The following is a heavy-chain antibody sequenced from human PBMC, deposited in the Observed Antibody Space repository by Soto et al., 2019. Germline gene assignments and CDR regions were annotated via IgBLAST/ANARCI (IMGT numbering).Heavy chain of an antibody. D-gene: IGHD6-19*01. CDR3: AKARGDSSRRRAFAY. CDR2: ISGSGGST. J-gene: IGHJ4*02. Sequence: GGSLRLSCAAYGFTFSSYAMSWVRQAPGKGLEWVSTISGSGGSTYDADSVKGRFTISRDNSKNTLYLQMYSLRAEDTAVYYCAKARGDSSRRRAFAYWGQGTLVTVSS. V-gene: IGHV3-23*01. CDR1: GFTFSSYA.